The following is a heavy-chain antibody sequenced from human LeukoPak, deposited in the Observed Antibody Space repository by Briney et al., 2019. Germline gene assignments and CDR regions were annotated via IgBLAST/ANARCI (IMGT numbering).Heavy chain of an antibody. CDR2: FDPEDGET. J-gene: IGHJ4*02. CDR3: ATGPRVGASIFDY. CDR1: GYTLTELS. Sequence: ASVKVSCKVSGYTLTELSMHWVRQAPGKGLEWMGGFDPEDGETIYAQKFQGRVTMTEDTSTDTAYMELSSLRSEDTAVYYRATGPRVGASIFDYWGQGTLVTVSS. V-gene: IGHV1-24*01. D-gene: IGHD1-26*01.